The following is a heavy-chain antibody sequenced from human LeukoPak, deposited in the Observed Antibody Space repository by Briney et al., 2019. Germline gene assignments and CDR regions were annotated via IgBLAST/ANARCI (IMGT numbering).Heavy chain of an antibody. J-gene: IGHJ6*03. V-gene: IGHV3-11*01. D-gene: IGHD2-2*01. CDR2: ISNTGNGI. CDR1: GFTFSDYY. Sequence: GGSLRLSCAASGFTFSDYYMSWIRQAPGKGLEWVSSISNTGNGIYYADSVKGRFTVSRDHVKDSLSLQMNHLRPDDTAVYYCARDVLDVVVLPAANFYCHMDVWGTGTTVTVSS. CDR3: ARDVLDVVVLPAANFYCHMDV.